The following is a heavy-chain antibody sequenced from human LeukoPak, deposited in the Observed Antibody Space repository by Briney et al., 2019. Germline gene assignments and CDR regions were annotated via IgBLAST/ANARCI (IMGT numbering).Heavy chain of an antibody. CDR2: IRYDGSNT. V-gene: IGHV3-30*02. D-gene: IGHD3-3*01. CDR3: AKWYPYSDFWSGSSGYMDV. CDR1: GFTFSTYG. Sequence: GGSLRLSCAASGFTFSTYGIHWVRQAPGKGLEWVALIRYDGSNTYYADSVRGRFTVSRDNSKSTLYLQMNSLRLEDTAVYYCAKWYPYSDFWSGSSGYMDVWGKGTTVTVFS. J-gene: IGHJ6*03.